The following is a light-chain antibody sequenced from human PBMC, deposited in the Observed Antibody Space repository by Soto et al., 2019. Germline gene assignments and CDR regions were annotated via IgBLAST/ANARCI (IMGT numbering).Light chain of an antibody. CDR2: DAT. Sequence: EIVLTQSPATLSLSPGERATLSCRASQSVSKYLAWFQQKPGQAPRLLIFDATNRATGIPARISGSGSGTDLTLTISSLEPEDFAVYFCQQYHNWPPITFGQGTRLEI. J-gene: IGKJ5*01. CDR1: QSVSKY. V-gene: IGKV3-11*01. CDR3: QQYHNWPPIT.